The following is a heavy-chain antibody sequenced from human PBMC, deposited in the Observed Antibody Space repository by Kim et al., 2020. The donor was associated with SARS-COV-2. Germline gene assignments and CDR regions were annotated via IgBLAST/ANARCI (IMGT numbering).Heavy chain of an antibody. J-gene: IGHJ6*02. Sequence: KYYADPGKGRFTISRDNSKNTLYLQMNSLRAEDTAVYYCARSASYYYGMDVWGQGTTVTVSS. CDR2: K. V-gene: IGHV3-33*01. CDR3: ARSASYYYGMDV.